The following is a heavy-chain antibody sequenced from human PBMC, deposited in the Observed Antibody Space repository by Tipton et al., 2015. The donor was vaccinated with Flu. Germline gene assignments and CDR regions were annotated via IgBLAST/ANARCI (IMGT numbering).Heavy chain of an antibody. V-gene: IGHV3-74*01. CDR3: ARGFYDHYGMDV. CDR2: INSDGRST. CDR1: GFTFSTYW. J-gene: IGHJ6*01. D-gene: IGHD2/OR15-2a*01. Sequence: SLRLSCAASGFTFSTYWMHWVRQAPGKGLVWVSRINSDGRSTSYADSVKGRLTISRDNAKNTLYLQLNSLRAEDTAVYYCARGFYDHYGMDVWGQGTTVTVSS.